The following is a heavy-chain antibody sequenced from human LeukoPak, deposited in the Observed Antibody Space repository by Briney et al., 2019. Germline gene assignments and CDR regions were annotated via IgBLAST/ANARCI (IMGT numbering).Heavy chain of an antibody. V-gene: IGHV4-4*02. CDR2: IYHGWTS. D-gene: IGHD1-26*01. CDR3: ARHQVGANTFDY. Sequence: SSETLSLTCAVSGASSINGYWWSWVRQPPGKGLEWIGEIYHGWTSNYNPSLKSRVTISVDKSNNLFFLRVTSVTAADTAVYYCARHQVGANTFDYWGQGTLATVSS. CDR1: GASSINGYW. J-gene: IGHJ4*02.